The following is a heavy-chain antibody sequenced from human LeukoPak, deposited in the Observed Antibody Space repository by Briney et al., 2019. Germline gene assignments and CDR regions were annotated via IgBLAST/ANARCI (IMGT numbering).Heavy chain of an antibody. Sequence: GESLKISCKGSGYSFTSYWIGWVRQMPGKGLEWMGIIYPGDSDTRYNPSFQGQVTISADKSISTAYLQWSSLKASDTAMNYCARQRIPYCTGGTCPFDYWGQGTLVTVSS. CDR1: GYSFTSYW. CDR2: IYPGDSDT. CDR3: ARQRIPYCTGGTCPFDY. D-gene: IGHD2-15*01. J-gene: IGHJ4*02. V-gene: IGHV5-51*01.